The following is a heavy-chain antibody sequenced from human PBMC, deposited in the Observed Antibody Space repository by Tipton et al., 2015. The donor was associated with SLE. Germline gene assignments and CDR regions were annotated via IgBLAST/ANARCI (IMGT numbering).Heavy chain of an antibody. V-gene: IGHV3-30*03. J-gene: IGHJ3*02. CDR3: AGELVDAFDI. Sequence: SLRLSCAASGFSVRTNFMSWVRQAPEKGLEWVAVISYDGSNKYYADSVKGRFTISRDNSKNTLYLQMNSLRAEDTAVYYCAGELVDAFDIWGQGTMVTVSS. CDR1: GFSVRTNF. CDR2: ISYDGSNK.